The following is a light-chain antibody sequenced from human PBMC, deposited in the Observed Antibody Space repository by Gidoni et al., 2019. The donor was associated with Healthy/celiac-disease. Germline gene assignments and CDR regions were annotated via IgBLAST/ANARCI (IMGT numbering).Light chain of an antibody. CDR1: TGAVTSGYY. CDR2: STR. Sequence: QTVGTQEPSLTVYPGGTVTLTCVSSTGAVTSGYYPTWFQQKPGQATRALIYSTRHKHSWTPARFSGSLLGGKAALTLSGVQPEDEAEYYCLLYYGGAVVFGGGTKLTVL. J-gene: IGLJ2*01. V-gene: IGLV7-43*01. CDR3: LLYYGGAVV.